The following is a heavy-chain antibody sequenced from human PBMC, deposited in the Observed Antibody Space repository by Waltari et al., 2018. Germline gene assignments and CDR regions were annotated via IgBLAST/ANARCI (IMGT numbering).Heavy chain of an antibody. D-gene: IGHD6-13*01. CDR1: GYTFTSYA. Sequence: QVQLVQSGAEVKKPGASVKVSCKASGYTFTSYAMHWVRQAPGQRLEWMGWINAGNGNTKYSQKFQGRVTITRDTSASTAYMELSSLRSEDTAVYYCARVQKFGYSSSWTYFQHWGQGTLVTVSS. J-gene: IGHJ1*01. CDR3: ARVQKFGYSSSWTYFQH. V-gene: IGHV1-3*01. CDR2: INAGNGNT.